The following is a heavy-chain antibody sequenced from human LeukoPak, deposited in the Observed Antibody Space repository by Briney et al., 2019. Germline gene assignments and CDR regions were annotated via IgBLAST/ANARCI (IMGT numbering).Heavy chain of an antibody. V-gene: IGHV4-59*01. CDR3: ARDPSYYDSSDGMDV. Sequence: PSETLPLTCTVSGGSISSYYWSWIRQPPGKGLEWIGYIYYSGSTNYNPSLKSRVTISVDTSKNQFSLKLSSVTAADTAVYYCARDPSYYDSSDGMDVWGQGTTVTVSS. CDR2: IYYSGST. CDR1: GGSISSYY. J-gene: IGHJ6*02. D-gene: IGHD3-22*01.